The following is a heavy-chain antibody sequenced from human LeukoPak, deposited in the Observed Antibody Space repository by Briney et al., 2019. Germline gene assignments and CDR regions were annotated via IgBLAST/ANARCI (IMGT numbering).Heavy chain of an antibody. Sequence: GESLNISCKGSGYSFTSYWIGGVRQMPGKGLEWMGIIYPGDSDTRYSPSFQGQVTISADKSISTAYLHWSSLKASDTAMYYCARFSLYCSSTSCYNAWFDPWGQGTLVTVSS. J-gene: IGHJ5*02. V-gene: IGHV5-51*01. CDR3: ARFSLYCSSTSCYNAWFDP. CDR2: IYPGDSDT. D-gene: IGHD2-2*02. CDR1: GYSFTSYW.